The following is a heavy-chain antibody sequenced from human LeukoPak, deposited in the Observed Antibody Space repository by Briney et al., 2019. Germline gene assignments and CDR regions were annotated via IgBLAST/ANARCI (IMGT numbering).Heavy chain of an antibody. J-gene: IGHJ5*02. V-gene: IGHV3-66*01. CDR3: ARDTPFDP. CDR2: IYSGGST. CDR1: GFTFSSYA. Sequence: PGGSLRLSCAASGFTFSSYAMSWVRQAPGKGLEWVSVIYSGGSTYYADSVKGRFTISRDNSKNTLYLQMNSLRAEDTAVYYCARDTPFDPWGQGTLVTVSS.